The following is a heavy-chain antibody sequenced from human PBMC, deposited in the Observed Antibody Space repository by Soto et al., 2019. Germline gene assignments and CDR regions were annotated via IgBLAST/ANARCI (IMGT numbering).Heavy chain of an antibody. V-gene: IGHV3-30*18. CDR3: AKDGVRRLRRGGVVIFDY. Sequence: QVQLVESGGGVVQPGRSLRLSCAASGFTFSSYGMHWVRQAPGKGLEWVAVISYDGSNKYYADSVKGRFTISRDNSKNTLYLQMNSLRAEHTAVYYCAKDGVRRLRRGGVVIFDYWGQGTLDTVSS. CDR1: GFTFSSYG. D-gene: IGHD4-17*01. CDR2: ISYDGSNK. J-gene: IGHJ4*02.